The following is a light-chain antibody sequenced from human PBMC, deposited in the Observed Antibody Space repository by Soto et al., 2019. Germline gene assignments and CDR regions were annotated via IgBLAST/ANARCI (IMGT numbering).Light chain of an antibody. CDR3: QQSNSLSPT. Sequence: DIQMTQSPSSLSASVGDRVTITCRASQSISSNLNWYQQKPGKAPKLLIYTAASLQSGVPSRFSGSGSGTDFTLTIASLQLEDFATYYCQQSNSLSPTFGQGTKVEIK. V-gene: IGKV1-39*01. CDR2: TAA. CDR1: QSISSN. J-gene: IGKJ1*01.